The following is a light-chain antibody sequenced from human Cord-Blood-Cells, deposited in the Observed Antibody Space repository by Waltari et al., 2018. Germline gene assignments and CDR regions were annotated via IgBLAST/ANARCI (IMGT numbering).Light chain of an antibody. J-gene: IGLJ3*02. CDR1: SGRSPSNY. CDR3: QSYDSSNWV. V-gene: IGLV6-57*02. Sequence: NFMLTQPHSVSESPGKTVTISCTGSSGRSPSNYAQWYPQRPGSAPTPVIYEDNQRPSGVPDRFSGSIDSSSNSASLTISGLKTEDEADYYCQSYDSSNWVFGGGTKLTVL. CDR2: EDN.